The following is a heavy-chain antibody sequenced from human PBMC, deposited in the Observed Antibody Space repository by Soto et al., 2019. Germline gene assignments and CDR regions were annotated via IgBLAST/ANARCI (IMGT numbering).Heavy chain of an antibody. D-gene: IGHD3-16*01. V-gene: IGHV2-5*02. CDR3: ANKGGGDRILDY. Sequence: QITLKESGPPLVKPTQTLTLTCAFSGFSLRTNGVGVGWIRQPPGKALEWLALIYWDGYKHYSPSLKSRLTIPEDTSKNQVVLTMTNMDPVDTATYYCANKGGGDRILDYWGQGTLVTVSS. CDR2: IYWDGYK. CDR1: GFSLRTNGVG. J-gene: IGHJ4*02.